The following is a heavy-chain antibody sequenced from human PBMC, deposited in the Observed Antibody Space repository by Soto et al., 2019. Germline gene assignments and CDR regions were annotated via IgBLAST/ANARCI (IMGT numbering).Heavy chain of an antibody. CDR2: INPSGGST. CDR1: GYTFTSYY. Sequence: ASVKVSCKASGYTFTSYYMHWVRQAPGQGLEWMGIINPSGGSTSYAQKFQGRVTMTRDTSTSTVYMELSSLRSEDTAVYYCARVGRSGYSYVDGYFDYWGQGTLVTVPS. J-gene: IGHJ4*02. CDR3: ARVGRSGYSYVDGYFDY. V-gene: IGHV1-46*01. D-gene: IGHD5-18*01.